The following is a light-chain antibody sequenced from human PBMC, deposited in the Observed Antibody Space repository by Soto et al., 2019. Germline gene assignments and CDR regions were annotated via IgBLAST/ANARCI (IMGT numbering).Light chain of an antibody. Sequence: DIVMTQSPLSLPVTPGEPASISCRSSQSLLHSNGYNYLDWYLQKPGQSPQLLIYLGSNRASGVPDRFSGRGSGTAFTLKISRVEAEDGGVYYCMQALQTPWTFGQGNKVEIK. CDR2: LGS. CDR3: MQALQTPWT. CDR1: QSLLHSNGYNY. J-gene: IGKJ1*01. V-gene: IGKV2-28*01.